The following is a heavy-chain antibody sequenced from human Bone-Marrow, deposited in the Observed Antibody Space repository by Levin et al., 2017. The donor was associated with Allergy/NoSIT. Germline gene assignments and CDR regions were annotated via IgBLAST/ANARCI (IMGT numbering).Heavy chain of an antibody. V-gene: IGHV3-30*03. CDR2: ISYDVSNK. CDR1: GFTFRSYG. J-gene: IGHJ4*02. Sequence: GESLKISCAASGFTFRSYGMHWVRQAPGKGLEWVAVISYDVSNKYYADSVKGRFTISRDNSKNMVYLQMNSLRAEDTAVYYCAGSVDYWGQGTLVTVSS. CDR3: AGSVDY. D-gene: IGHD3-10*01.